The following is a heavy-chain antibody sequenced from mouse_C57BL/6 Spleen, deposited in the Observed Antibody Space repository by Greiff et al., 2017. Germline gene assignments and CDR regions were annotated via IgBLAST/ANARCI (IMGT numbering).Heavy chain of an antibody. CDR3: ARGYGSREYYFDD. CDR2: INPYNGGT. J-gene: IGHJ2*01. V-gene: IGHV1-19*01. D-gene: IGHD1-1*01. Sequence: EVQLQQSGPVLVKPGASVKMSCKASGYTFTDYYMNWVKQSHGKSLEWIGVINPYNGGTSYNQKLKGKATLTVDKSSSTAYMELNGLTSEDSAVYYCARGYGSREYYFDDGGQGTTRTVSS. CDR1: GYTFTDYY.